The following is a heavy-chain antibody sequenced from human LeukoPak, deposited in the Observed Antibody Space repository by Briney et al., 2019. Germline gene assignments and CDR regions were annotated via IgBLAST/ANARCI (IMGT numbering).Heavy chain of an antibody. CDR1: GFTFSSYS. D-gene: IGHD3-22*01. Sequence: GGSLRLSCAASGFTFSSYSMNWVRQAPGKGLEWVSSISSSSSYIYYADSVKGRFTISRDNAKNSLYLQMNSLRAEDTAVYYCARGVVVIKASYYFNYWGQGTLVTVSS. J-gene: IGHJ4*02. V-gene: IGHV3-21*01. CDR3: ARGVVVIKASYYFNY. CDR2: ISSSSSYI.